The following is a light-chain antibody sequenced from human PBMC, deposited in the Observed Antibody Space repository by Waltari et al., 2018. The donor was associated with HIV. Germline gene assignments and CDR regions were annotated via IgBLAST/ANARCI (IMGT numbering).Light chain of an antibody. CDR1: QSVLYSSNNMNY. Sequence: DIVVTQSPDSLAGSLGERATINCKSSQSVLYSSNNMNYLAWYQQKPGQPPKLLISWASTRESGVPDRFSVSVPGPPFTPPITCLPLEDSAIYCCQHYSGSPRTFVPAT. V-gene: IGKV4-1*01. CDR3: QHYSGSPRT. J-gene: IGKJ1*01. CDR2: WAS.